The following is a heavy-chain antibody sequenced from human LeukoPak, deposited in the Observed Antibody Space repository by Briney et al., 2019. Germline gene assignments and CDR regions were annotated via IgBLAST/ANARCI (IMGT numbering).Heavy chain of an antibody. Sequence: SETLSLTCAVYGGSFSGYYWSWIRQPPEKGLEWIGEINHSGSTNYNPSLKSRVTISVDTSKNQFSLKLSSVTAADTAVYYCARDPSDGEGWFDPWGQGTLVTVSS. V-gene: IGHV4-34*01. J-gene: IGHJ5*02. CDR2: INHSGST. CDR3: ARDPSDGEGWFDP. CDR1: GGSFSGYY. D-gene: IGHD4-17*01.